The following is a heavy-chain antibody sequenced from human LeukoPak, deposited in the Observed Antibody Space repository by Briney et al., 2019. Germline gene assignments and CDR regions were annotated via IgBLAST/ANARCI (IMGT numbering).Heavy chain of an antibody. Sequence: PGGSLRLSRAASGFTFSKDDFHWVRQAPGKGLEWVAAIGVTGDTYYADSVKGRSTISREDAANSLYLQMRSLGAGDTALYYCTKEFCGSRAACAGGSYYDFWGRGALVTVSS. D-gene: IGHD2-15*01. CDR2: IGVTGDT. CDR1: GFTFSKDD. J-gene: IGHJ2*01. V-gene: IGHV3-13*01. CDR3: TKEFCGSRAACAGGSYYDF.